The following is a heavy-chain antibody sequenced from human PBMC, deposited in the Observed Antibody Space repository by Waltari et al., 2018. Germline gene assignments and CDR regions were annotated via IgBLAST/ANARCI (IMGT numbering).Heavy chain of an antibody. CDR1: GYSFTSYW. J-gene: IGHJ4*02. CDR2: INPHDSET. D-gene: IGHD1-26*01. Sequence: EVQLVQSGAEMKKPGESLNISCEATGYSFTSYWIAWVRQVPGKGAEWIAIINPHDSETRYSPSFHGRVTISVDKSIRTAYLHWTTLKASDSGTYYCARHKRGIVEGINYWGQGTLVAVSS. CDR3: ARHKRGIVEGINY. V-gene: IGHV5-51*01.